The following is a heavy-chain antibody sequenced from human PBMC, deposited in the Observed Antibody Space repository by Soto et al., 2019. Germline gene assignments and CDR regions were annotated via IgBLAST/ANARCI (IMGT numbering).Heavy chain of an antibody. J-gene: IGHJ5*02. V-gene: IGHV4-30-4*01. CDR3: ARTSYYDFWSGYFGWFDP. CDR1: GGSISSGDYY. CDR2: IYYSGST. D-gene: IGHD3-3*01. Sequence: LSLTCTVAGGSISSGDYYWSWIRQPPGKGLEWIGYIYYSGSTYYNPSLKSRVTISVDTSKNQFSLKLSSVTYADTAVYYCARTSYYDFWSGYFGWFDPWGQGTLVTASS.